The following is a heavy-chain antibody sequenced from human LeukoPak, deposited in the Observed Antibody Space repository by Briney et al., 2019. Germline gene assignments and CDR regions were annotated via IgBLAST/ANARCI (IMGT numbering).Heavy chain of an antibody. V-gene: IGHV4-34*01. J-gene: IGHJ4*02. Sequence: SETLSLTCAVYGGSFSGYYWSWIRQPPGKGLEWIGEINHSGSTNYNPSLKSRVTISVDTSKNQFSLKLSSVTAADTAVYYCARVCDILTGLYADYWGQGTLVTVSS. CDR2: INHSGST. CDR3: ARVCDILTGLYADY. D-gene: IGHD3-9*01. CDR1: GGSFSGYY.